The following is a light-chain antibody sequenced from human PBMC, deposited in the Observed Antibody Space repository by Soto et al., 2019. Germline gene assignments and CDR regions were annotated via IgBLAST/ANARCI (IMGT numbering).Light chain of an antibody. Sequence: TQSPSTLSASVGDRVTITCRASQSISSWWAWYQQKPGQAPGLLIYGASSRATGIPDRFSGSGSGTDFTLTISRLEPEDFAVYYCQQYGTSLGTFGQGTKVDIK. CDR3: QQYGTSLGT. V-gene: IGKV3-20*01. J-gene: IGKJ1*01. CDR1: QSISSWW. CDR2: GAS.